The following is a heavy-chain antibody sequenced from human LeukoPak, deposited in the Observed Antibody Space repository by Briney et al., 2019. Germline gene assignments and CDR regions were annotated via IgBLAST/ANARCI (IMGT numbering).Heavy chain of an antibody. D-gene: IGHD5-24*01. Sequence: PSETLSLTCTVSGGSISSYYWSWIRQPPGKGLEWIGYIYYSGSTNYNPSLKSRVTISVDTSKNQFSLKLSSVTAADTAVYYCARDGRDGYNSVTNDYWGQGTLVTVSS. V-gene: IGHV4-59*12. J-gene: IGHJ4*02. CDR2: IYYSGST. CDR3: ARDGRDGYNSVTNDY. CDR1: GGSISSYY.